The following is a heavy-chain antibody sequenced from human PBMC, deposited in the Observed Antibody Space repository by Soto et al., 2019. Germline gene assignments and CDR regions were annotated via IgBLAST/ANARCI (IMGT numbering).Heavy chain of an antibody. CDR2: ISGSGGST. D-gene: IGHD3-9*01. V-gene: IGHV3-23*01. CDR3: AKDLGYDILTGYYTGGSFDY. Sequence: GGSLRLSCAASGFTFSSYAMSWVRQAPGKGLEWVSAISGSGGSTYYADSVKGRFTISRDNSKNTLYLQMNSLRAEDTAVYYCAKDLGYDILTGYYTGGSFDYWGQGTLVTVSS. CDR1: GFTFSSYA. J-gene: IGHJ4*02.